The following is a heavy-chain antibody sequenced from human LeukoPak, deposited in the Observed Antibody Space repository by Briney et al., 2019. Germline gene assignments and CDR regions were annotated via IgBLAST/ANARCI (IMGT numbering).Heavy chain of an antibody. J-gene: IGHJ4*02. D-gene: IGHD2-2*02. Sequence: ASVKVSCKAYGYTFTGYYMHWVRQAPGQGLEWMGWINPNSGGTNYAQKFQGRVTMTRDTSISTAYMELSRLRSDDTAVYYCARGKVPAALPDYWGQGTLVTVSS. V-gene: IGHV1-2*02. CDR1: GYTFTGYY. CDR3: ARGKVPAALPDY. CDR2: INPNSGGT.